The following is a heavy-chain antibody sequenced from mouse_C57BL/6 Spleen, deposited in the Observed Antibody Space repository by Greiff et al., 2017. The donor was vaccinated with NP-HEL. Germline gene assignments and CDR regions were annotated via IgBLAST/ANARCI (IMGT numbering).Heavy chain of an antibody. CDR2: IDPSDSYT. CDR3: ARDYGSSGFAY. J-gene: IGHJ3*01. CDR1: GYTFTSYW. D-gene: IGHD1-1*01. Sequence: QVQLKQPGAELVMPGASVKLSCKASGYTFTSYWMHWVKQRPGQGLEWIGEIDPSDSYTNYNQKFKGKSTLTVDKSSSTAYMQLSSLTSEDSAVYYCARDYGSSGFAYWGQGTLVTVSA. V-gene: IGHV1-69*01.